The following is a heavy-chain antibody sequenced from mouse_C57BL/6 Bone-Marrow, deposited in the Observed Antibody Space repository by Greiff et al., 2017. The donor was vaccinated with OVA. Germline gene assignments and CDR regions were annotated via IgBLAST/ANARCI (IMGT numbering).Heavy chain of an antibody. Sequence: QVTLKESGPGILQPSQTLSLTCSFSGFSLSTYGMGVGWIRQPAGKGLEWLANSWWDDDKYYNPALKSRPTISKDTSKNQVFLKIAIVHTAYTATCCCSLLRATVCYFDVWGTATTVTVSS. CDR2: SWWDDDK. CDR3: SLLRATVCYFDV. D-gene: IGHD1-1*01. CDR1: GFSLSTYGMG. J-gene: IGHJ1*03. V-gene: IGHV8-8*01.